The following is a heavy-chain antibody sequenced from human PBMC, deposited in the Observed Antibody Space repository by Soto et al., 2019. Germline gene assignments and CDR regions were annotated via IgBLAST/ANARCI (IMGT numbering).Heavy chain of an antibody. J-gene: IGHJ5*02. Sequence: QLQLQESGPGLVKPSETLSLTCTVSGGSISSGFYYWGWIRQAPGKGLEWIGTIYSTGTTHYNPSLKSRVSISADTSTNQFSLKLSSVTATDTAVYYCTRRAPANWFDPWGQGTLVTVSS. CDR1: GGSISSGFYY. V-gene: IGHV4-39*01. CDR2: IYSTGTT. CDR3: TRRAPANWFDP.